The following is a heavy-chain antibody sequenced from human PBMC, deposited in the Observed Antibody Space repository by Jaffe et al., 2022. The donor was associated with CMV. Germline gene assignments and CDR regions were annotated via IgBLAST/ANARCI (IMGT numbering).Heavy chain of an antibody. D-gene: IGHD2-2*01. CDR3: ARSTVGVPAAILGGDYSYYGMDV. V-gene: IGHV2-70*01. CDR1: GFSLTTTGMC. CDR2: IDWDDDK. J-gene: IGHJ6*02. Sequence: QVTLRESGPALVKPTQTLRLTCTFSGFSLTTTGMCVTWIRQPPGKALEWLALIDWDDDKYYSTSLKTRLTISKDTSKNQVVLTMTNMDPVDTATYFCARSTVGVPAAILGGDYSYYGMDVWGQGTTVTVSS.